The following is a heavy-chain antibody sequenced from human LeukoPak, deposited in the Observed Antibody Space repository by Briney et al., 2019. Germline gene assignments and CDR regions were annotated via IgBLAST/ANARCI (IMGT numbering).Heavy chain of an antibody. V-gene: IGHV1-18*01. Sequence: ASVKVFCKASGYTFTSYGISWVRQAPGQGLEWIGWISAYNGNTNYAKKLQGRVTMTTDTSPSTAYMALRSLRSDDTAVYYCARHGFGESFSPGTYGMDVWGQGTTVTVSS. J-gene: IGHJ6*02. CDR3: ARHGFGESFSPGTYGMDV. CDR2: ISAYNGNT. CDR1: GYTFTSYG. D-gene: IGHD3-10*01.